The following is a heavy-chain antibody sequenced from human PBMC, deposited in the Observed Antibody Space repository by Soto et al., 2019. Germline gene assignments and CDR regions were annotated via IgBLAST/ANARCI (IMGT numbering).Heavy chain of an antibody. D-gene: IGHD1-20*01. Sequence: SETLSLTCTVSGGSISSSSYYWGWIRQPPGKGLEWIGSIYYSGSTYYNPSLKSRVTISVDTSKNQFSLKLSSVTAADTAVYYCARALNWNHDYWGQGTLVTVSS. CDR1: GGSISSSSYY. CDR2: IYYSGST. J-gene: IGHJ4*02. V-gene: IGHV4-39*01. CDR3: ARALNWNHDY.